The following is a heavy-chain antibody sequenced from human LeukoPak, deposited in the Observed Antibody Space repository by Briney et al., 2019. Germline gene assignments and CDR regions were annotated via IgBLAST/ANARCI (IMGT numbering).Heavy chain of an antibody. V-gene: IGHV3-74*01. CDR2: INSDGSST. J-gene: IGHJ4*02. D-gene: IGHD3-22*01. CDR3: ASLNHYYDSSC. Sequence: GGSLRLSCAASGFTFSSYWMHWVRHAPGKGLVWVSRINSDGSSTSYADSVKGRFTISRDNAKNTLYLQMNSLRAEDTAVYYCASLNHYYDSSCWGQGTLVTVSS. CDR1: GFTFSSYW.